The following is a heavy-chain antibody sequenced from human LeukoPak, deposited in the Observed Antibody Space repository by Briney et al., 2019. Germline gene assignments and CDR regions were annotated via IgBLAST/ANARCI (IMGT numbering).Heavy chain of an antibody. D-gene: IGHD3-22*01. J-gene: IGHJ1*01. V-gene: IGHV4-34*01. CDR3: AYSSGFQQH. CDR1: GGSFSDYY. CDR2: INHSGFT. Sequence: PSETLSLTCGVCGGSFSDYYWSWLRQPPGKGVEWIGEINHSGFTNYNPSLKSRVSISVDTSKNQFSLKLSSVTAADTALYYCAYSSGFQQHWGQGTLVTVSS.